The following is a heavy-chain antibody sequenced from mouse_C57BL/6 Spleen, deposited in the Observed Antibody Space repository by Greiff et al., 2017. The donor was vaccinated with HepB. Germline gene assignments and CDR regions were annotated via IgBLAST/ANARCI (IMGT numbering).Heavy chain of an antibody. Sequence: VQLQQSGPELVKPGASVKISCKASGYSFTSYYIHWVKQRPGQGLEWIGWIYPGSGNTKYNEKFKGKATLTADTSSSTAYMQLSSLTSEDSAVYYCARRGDFPYFDYWGQGTTLTVSS. V-gene: IGHV1-66*01. CDR3: ARRGDFPYFDY. CDR2: IYPGSGNT. CDR1: GYSFTSYY. J-gene: IGHJ2*01.